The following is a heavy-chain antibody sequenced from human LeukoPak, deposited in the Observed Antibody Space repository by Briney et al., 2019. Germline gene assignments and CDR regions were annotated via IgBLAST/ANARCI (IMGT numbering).Heavy chain of an antibody. CDR3: ARGPDSKYYDFWSGYYTEYYFDY. D-gene: IGHD3-3*01. J-gene: IGHJ4*02. V-gene: IGHV1-18*01. Sequence: ASVKVSCKASGYTFTSYGVSWVRQAPGQGLEWMGWISAYNGNTNYAQKLQGRVTMTTDTSTSTAYMELKSLRSDDTAVYYCARGPDSKYYDFWSGYYTEYYFDYWGQGTLVTVSS. CDR2: ISAYNGNT. CDR1: GYTFTSYG.